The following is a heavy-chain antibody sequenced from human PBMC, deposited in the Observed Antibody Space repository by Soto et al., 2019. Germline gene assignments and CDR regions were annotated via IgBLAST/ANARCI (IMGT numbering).Heavy chain of an antibody. CDR1: GGSISSGGYY. CDR2: IYYSGST. CDR3: ARGIFGVVIHYYYYGMDV. D-gene: IGHD3-3*01. Sequence: SETLSPTCTVSGGSISSGGYYWSWIRQHPGKGLEWIGYIYYSGSTYYNPSLKSRVTISVDTSKNQFSLKLSSVTAADTAVYYCARGIFGVVIHYYYYGMDVWGQGTTVTVSS. J-gene: IGHJ6*02. V-gene: IGHV4-31*03.